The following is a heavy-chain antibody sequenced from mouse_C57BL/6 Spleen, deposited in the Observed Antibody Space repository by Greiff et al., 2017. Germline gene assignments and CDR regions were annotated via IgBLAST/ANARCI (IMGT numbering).Heavy chain of an antibody. CDR3: ARLAVYGNYDYYAMDY. CDR2: IDPNSGGT. Sequence: VQLQQPGAELVKPGASVKLSCKASGYTFTSYWMHWVKQRPERGLEWIGRIDPNSGGTKYNEKFKSKATLTVDKPSSTAYMQLSSLTSEDSAVYYCARLAVYGNYDYYAMDYWGKGTSVTVSS. J-gene: IGHJ4*01. D-gene: IGHD2-1*01. V-gene: IGHV1-72*01. CDR1: GYTFTSYW.